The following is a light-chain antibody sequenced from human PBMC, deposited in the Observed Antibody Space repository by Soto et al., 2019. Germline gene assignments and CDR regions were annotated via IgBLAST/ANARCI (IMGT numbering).Light chain of an antibody. J-gene: IGKJ5*01. CDR1: QDISNY. V-gene: IGKV1-33*01. Sequence: DIQMTQSPSSLSTSVGYRVTITCQASQDISNYLNWYQQKPGKAPKLLIYDASNLETGVPSRFSGSGSGTDFTLTISSLQPEDIETYYCQQYDNLLITFGQGTRLEIK. CDR2: DAS. CDR3: QQYDNLLIT.